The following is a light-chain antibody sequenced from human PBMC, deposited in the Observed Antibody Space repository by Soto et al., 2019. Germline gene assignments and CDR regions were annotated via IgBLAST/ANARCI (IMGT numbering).Light chain of an antibody. CDR3: QQYDVYSAIT. Sequence: DIRLTQSPSTLSASVGDRVTITCRASQSISDRLAWYQQKSGKAPRLLIYRASSLENGVPSRFSGSGSGTEFTLTISSLQPDDFATYYCQQYDVYSAITVGQGTKLDI. J-gene: IGKJ2*01. CDR1: QSISDR. CDR2: RAS. V-gene: IGKV1-5*03.